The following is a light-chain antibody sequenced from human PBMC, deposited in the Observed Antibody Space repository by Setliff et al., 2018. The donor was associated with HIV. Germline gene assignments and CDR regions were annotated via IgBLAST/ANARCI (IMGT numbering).Light chain of an antibody. CDR1: SSDVGGYSY. J-gene: IGLJ1*01. CDR3: CSHADDWP. CDR2: DVS. Sequence: QSALTQPRSVSGSPGQSVTISCTGTSSDVGGYSYVSWYQQHPGKAPKLMIYDVSKRPSGVPDRFSGSKSGNTASLTISGLQAEDEADYYCCSHADDWPFGTGTKVTVL. V-gene: IGLV2-11*01.